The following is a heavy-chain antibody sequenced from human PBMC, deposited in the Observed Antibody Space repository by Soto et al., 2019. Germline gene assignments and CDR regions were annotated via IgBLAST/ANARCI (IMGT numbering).Heavy chain of an antibody. CDR3: ARDGVDTPMIY. J-gene: IGHJ4*02. V-gene: IGHV1-69*01. Sequence: QVQLVQSGAEVKKPGSSVKVSCKSSGGIFGSNAISWVRQAPGQGLEWMGGIIPMFHTPNYAQKFQGRVTITADESTSTAYMELNSLRSEDTAVYFCARDGVDTPMIYWGQGTLLTVSS. D-gene: IGHD5-18*01. CDR1: GGIFGSNA. CDR2: IIPMFHTP.